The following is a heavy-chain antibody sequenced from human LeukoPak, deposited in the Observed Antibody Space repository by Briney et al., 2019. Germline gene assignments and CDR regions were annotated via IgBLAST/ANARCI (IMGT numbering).Heavy chain of an antibody. J-gene: IGHJ4*02. CDR1: GFTLSTYW. CDR3: ARGGSRIVGAFDY. CDR2: IKQYGSEK. D-gene: IGHD1-26*01. Sequence: PGGSLRLTCAVSGFTLSTYWMTWVRQAPGKGLEWVADIKQYGSEKYYVDSVKGRFTISRDNAKNSLYLQMNSLRVEDTAVYYCARGGSRIVGAFDYWGQGTLVTVSS. V-gene: IGHV3-7*01.